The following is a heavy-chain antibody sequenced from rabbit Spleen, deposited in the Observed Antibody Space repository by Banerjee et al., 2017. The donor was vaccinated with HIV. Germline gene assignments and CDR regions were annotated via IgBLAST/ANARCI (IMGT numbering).Heavy chain of an antibody. Sequence: QSLEESGGDLVKPGASLTLTCTASGFSFSSSYWICWVRQAPGKGLEWIACIYAGSSGSTYYASWAKGRFTVSKTSSTTVTLQLTSLTAADTATYFCARSSSSGYYNLYYFNFWGPGTLVTV. D-gene: IGHD1-1*01. J-gene: IGHJ4*01. CDR2: IYAGSSGST. CDR1: GFSFSSSYW. V-gene: IGHV1S40*01. CDR3: ARSSSSGYYNLYYFNF.